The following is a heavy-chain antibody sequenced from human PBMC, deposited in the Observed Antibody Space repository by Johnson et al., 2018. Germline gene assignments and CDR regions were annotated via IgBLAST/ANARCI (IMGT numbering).Heavy chain of an antibody. V-gene: IGHV1-69*17. D-gene: IGHD2/OR15-2a*01. CDR1: GGTFSSYT. Sequence: QVQLVQSGAEVKKPGSSVKVSCKASGGTFSSYTISWVRQAPGQGLEWMGGIIPIVDIANYAQNFQGRVTITADKSTSTAYMGLSSLRSGGTAVYYCAVSGEYRDDAFDIWGQGTMVTVAS. J-gene: IGHJ3*02. CDR2: IIPIVDIA. CDR3: AVSGEYRDDAFDI.